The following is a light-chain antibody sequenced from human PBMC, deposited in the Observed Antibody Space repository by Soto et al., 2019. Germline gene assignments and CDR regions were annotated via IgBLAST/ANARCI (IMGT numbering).Light chain of an antibody. J-gene: IGLJ1*01. CDR2: DVS. V-gene: IGLV2-14*01. Sequence: QSALTQPASVSGSPGQSITISCTGTSSDVGGYNYVSWYQQHSGKAPKLMIYDVSNRPSGVSNRFSGSKSGNTASLTISGLQAEDEADYYYGSYASSSTLYVFGTGTKVTVL. CDR3: GSYASSSTLYV. CDR1: SSDVGGYNY.